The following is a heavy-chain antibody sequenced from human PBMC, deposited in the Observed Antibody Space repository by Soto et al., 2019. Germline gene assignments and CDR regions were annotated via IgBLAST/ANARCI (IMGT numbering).Heavy chain of an antibody. CDR3: ARDRMVVTAIHPYGMDV. Sequence: GASLKGSCPGSGYTFTSDYMHWVRQAPEKGLEWMGIINPSGGSTSYAQKFQGRVTMTRDTSTSTVYMELSSLRSEDTAVYYCARDRMVVTAIHPYGMDVWGQGTTVTVSS. CDR2: INPSGGST. D-gene: IGHD2-21*02. V-gene: IGHV1-46*01. J-gene: IGHJ6*02. CDR1: GYTFTSDY.